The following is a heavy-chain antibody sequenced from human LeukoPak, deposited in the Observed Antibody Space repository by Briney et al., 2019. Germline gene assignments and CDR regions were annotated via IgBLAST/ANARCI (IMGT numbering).Heavy chain of an antibody. CDR3: ARGLSSYDFWSGYYTALYYYYYYYMDV. Sequence: GASVKVSCKASGYTFTSYDINWVRQATGQGLEWMGWMNPNSGNTGYAQKFQGRVTMTRNTSISTAYMELSSLRSEDTAVYYCARGLSSYDFWSGYYTALYYYYYYYMDVWGKGTTVTVSS. V-gene: IGHV1-8*01. CDR1: GYTFTSYD. D-gene: IGHD3-3*01. CDR2: MNPNSGNT. J-gene: IGHJ6*03.